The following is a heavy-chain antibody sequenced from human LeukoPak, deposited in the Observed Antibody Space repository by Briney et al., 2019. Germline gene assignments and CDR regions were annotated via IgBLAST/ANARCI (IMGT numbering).Heavy chain of an antibody. V-gene: IGHV4-61*01. Sequence: PSETLSLTCTVSGGSVSRDSYYWSWIRQPPGKGLEWIGYMYPSGSTHYNPSLKSRVTISVDTSKNQFSLKVSSITAADTAVYYCARVYWGVVAATVRGWFDPWGQGTLVTVSS. CDR1: GGSVSRDSYY. CDR3: ARVYWGVVAATVRGWFDP. CDR2: MYPSGST. J-gene: IGHJ5*02. D-gene: IGHD2-15*01.